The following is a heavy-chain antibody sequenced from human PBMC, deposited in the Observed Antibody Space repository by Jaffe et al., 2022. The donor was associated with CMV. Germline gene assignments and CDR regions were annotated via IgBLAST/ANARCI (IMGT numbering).Heavy chain of an antibody. CDR3: SRPATTGDY. CDR1: GFTFSDHH. Sequence: EVQLVESGGGLVQPGGSLRLSCAASGFTFSDHHMDWVRQAPGKGLEWVGRSRNKADSYTTNYAASVKGRFTISRDDSKNSLYLQINSLKTEDTAVYYCSRPATTGDYWGQGTPVTVSS. V-gene: IGHV3-72*01. CDR2: SRNKADSYTT. D-gene: IGHD4-17*01. J-gene: IGHJ4*02.